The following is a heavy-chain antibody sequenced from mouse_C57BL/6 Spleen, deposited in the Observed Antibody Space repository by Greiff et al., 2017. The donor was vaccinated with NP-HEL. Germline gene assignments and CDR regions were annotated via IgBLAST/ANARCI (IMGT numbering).Heavy chain of an antibody. Sequence: VQLQQSGAELMKPGASVKLSCKATGYTFTGYWIEWVKQRPGNGLEWIGEILPGSGSTNYNEKFKGKATFTADTSSNTAYMQLSSRTTEDSAIYYCATGGNDGYADYAMDYWGQGTSVTVSS. J-gene: IGHJ4*01. D-gene: IGHD2-3*01. CDR2: ILPGSGST. CDR3: ATGGNDGYADYAMDY. V-gene: IGHV1-9*01. CDR1: GYTFTGYW.